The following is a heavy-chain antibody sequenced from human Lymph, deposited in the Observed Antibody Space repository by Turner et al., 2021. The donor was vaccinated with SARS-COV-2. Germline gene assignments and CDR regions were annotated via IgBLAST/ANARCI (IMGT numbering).Heavy chain of an antibody. CDR3: AKESLGGYRGYGRGGSCYSDY. Sequence: EVQLLASGGGLVQPGGSLSLSCAASGFTYSSYAMSWVRQATGRGLEWVAVISGSGSSTCYADSVKGRFTISRDKSKNTLYLQMNSLRAEDTAVYYCAKESLGGYRGYGRGGSCYSDYWGQGTLVTVSS. J-gene: IGHJ4*02. V-gene: IGHV3-23*01. D-gene: IGHD2-15*01. CDR2: ISGSGSST. CDR1: GFTYSSYA.